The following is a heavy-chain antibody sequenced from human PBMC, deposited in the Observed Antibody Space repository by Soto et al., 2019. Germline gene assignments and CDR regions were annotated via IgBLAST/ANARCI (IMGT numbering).Heavy chain of an antibody. V-gene: IGHV1-2*02. J-gene: IGHJ4*02. Sequence: ASVKVSCKTSGYTFTDYYMHWVRQAPGQGLEWMGWINPNSGGTNYAQKFQGRVTMTRDTSISTAYMELSRLRHEDTAVYFCARDSGWPILNFDNWGQGTPVTVSS. D-gene: IGHD3-10*01. CDR2: INPNSGGT. CDR3: ARDSGWPILNFDN. CDR1: GYTFTDYY.